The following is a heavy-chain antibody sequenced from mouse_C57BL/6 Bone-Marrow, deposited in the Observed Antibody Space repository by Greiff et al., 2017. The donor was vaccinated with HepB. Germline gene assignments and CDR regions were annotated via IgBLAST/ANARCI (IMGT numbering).Heavy chain of an antibody. Sequence: EVKVVESGGGLVQPGGSLKLSCAASGFTFSDYYMYWVRQTPEKRLEWVAYISNGGGSTYYPDTVKGRFTISRDNAKNTLYLQMSRLKSEDTAMYYCARRGYYGTFDYWGQGTTLTVSS. CDR1: GFTFSDYY. J-gene: IGHJ2*01. V-gene: IGHV5-12*01. CDR2: ISNGGGST. D-gene: IGHD1-1*01. CDR3: ARRGYYGTFDY.